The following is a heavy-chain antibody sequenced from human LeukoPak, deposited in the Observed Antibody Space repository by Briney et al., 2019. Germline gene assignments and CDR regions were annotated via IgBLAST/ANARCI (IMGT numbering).Heavy chain of an antibody. D-gene: IGHD3-3*01. CDR1: GFIFSNYW. CDR3: ARDRNTDFWSGYYTNYFGY. CDR2: IKQDGGER. J-gene: IGHJ4*02. V-gene: IGHV3-7*01. Sequence: GGSLRLSCAASGFIFSNYWMTWVRHAPGKGLEWVATIKQDGGERYYVDSVKGRFTISRDNAKNSLSLQMSSLRAEDTAVYYCARDRNTDFWSGYYTNYFGYWGQGTLVIVSS.